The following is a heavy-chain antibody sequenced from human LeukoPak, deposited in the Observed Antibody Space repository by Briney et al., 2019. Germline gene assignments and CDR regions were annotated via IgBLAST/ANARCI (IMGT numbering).Heavy chain of an antibody. J-gene: IGHJ5*02. CDR1: GFTFSSYE. V-gene: IGHV3-21*01. Sequence: GGSLRLSCAASGFTFSSYEMNWVRQAPGKGLEWVSSISSSSSYIYYADSVKGRFTISRDNAKNSLYLQMNSLRAEDTAVYYCARALQWAVVTNWFDPWGQGTLVTVSS. CDR3: ARALQWAVVTNWFDP. CDR2: ISSSSSYI. D-gene: IGHD4-23*01.